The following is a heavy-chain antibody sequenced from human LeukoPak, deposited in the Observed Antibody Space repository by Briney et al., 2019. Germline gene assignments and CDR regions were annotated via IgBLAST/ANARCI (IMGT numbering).Heavy chain of an antibody. Sequence: PGGSLRLSCAASGFTFTSYWMNWVRQAPGKGLEWVSSITSGSNYIYYAHSVKGRFTTSRDNAKNSLYLQMNSLRAEDTAVYYCAREYGSGYGDYPYYFDYWGQGTLVTVSS. CDR1: GFTFTSYW. D-gene: IGHD4-17*01. CDR3: AREYGSGYGDYPYYFDY. V-gene: IGHV3-21*01. CDR2: ITSGSNYI. J-gene: IGHJ4*02.